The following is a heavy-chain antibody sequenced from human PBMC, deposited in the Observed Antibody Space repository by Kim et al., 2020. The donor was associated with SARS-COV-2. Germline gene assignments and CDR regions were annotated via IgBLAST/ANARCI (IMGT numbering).Heavy chain of an antibody. D-gene: IGHD6-13*01. CDR3: ARRIAAAGTPNCWWFDP. Sequence: RKSRVTISVDTSKNQFSLKLSSVTAADTAVYYCARRIAAAGTPNCWWFDPWGQGTLVTVSS. V-gene: IGHV4-61*07. J-gene: IGHJ5*02.